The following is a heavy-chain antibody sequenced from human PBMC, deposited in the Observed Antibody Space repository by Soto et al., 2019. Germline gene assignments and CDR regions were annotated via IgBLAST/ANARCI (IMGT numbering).Heavy chain of an antibody. CDR2: IYYSGST. Sequence: PSETLSLTCTVSGGSISSGDYYWSWIRQPPGKGLEWIGYIYYSGSTYYNPSLKSRVTISVDTSKNQFSLKLSSVTAADTAVYYCAREQDYAGTRYYFDYWGQGTLVTVSS. CDR1: GGSISSGDYY. CDR3: AREQDYAGTRYYFDY. D-gene: IGHD4-17*01. J-gene: IGHJ4*02. V-gene: IGHV4-30-4*01.